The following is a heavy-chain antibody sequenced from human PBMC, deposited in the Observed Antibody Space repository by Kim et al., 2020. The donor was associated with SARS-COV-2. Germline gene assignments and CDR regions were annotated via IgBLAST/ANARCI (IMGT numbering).Heavy chain of an antibody. CDR2: ISYDGSNK. Sequence: GGSLRLSCAASGFTFSSYGMHWVRQAPGKGLEWVAVISYDGSNKYYADSVKGRFTISRDNSKNTLYLQMNSLRAEDTAVYYCAKGYSGSYVDAFDIWGQG. CDR1: GFTFSSYG. CDR3: AKGYSGSYVDAFDI. V-gene: IGHV3-30*18. J-gene: IGHJ3*02. D-gene: IGHD1-26*01.